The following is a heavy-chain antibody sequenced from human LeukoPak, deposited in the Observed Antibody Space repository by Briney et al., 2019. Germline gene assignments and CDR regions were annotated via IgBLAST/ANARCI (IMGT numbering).Heavy chain of an antibody. D-gene: IGHD3-9*01. J-gene: IGHJ3*01. CDR1: GGSISSSSYY. Sequence: SETLSLTCTVSGGSISSSSYYWGWIRQPPGKGLEWIGSIYYSGSTYYNPSLKSRVSMSLDTSKNQFSMKLSSVTAADTAVYYCAREIPLLRNFDWFSAFDLWGQGTMVTVSS. CDR2: IYYSGST. V-gene: IGHV4-39*07. CDR3: AREIPLLRNFDWFSAFDL.